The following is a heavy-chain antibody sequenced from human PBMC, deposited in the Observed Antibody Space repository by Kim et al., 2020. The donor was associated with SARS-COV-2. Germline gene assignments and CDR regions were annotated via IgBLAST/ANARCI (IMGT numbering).Heavy chain of an antibody. D-gene: IGHD6-19*01. V-gene: IGHV4-31*03. CDR3: ARDYDSGWLDY. CDR2: IYYSGST. J-gene: IGHJ4*02. CDR1: GGSISSGGYY. Sequence: SETLSLTCTVSGGSISSGGYYWSWIRQHPGKGLEWIGYIYYSGSTYYNPSLKSRVTISVDTSKNQFSLKLSSVTAADTAVYYCARDYDSGWLDYWGQGTLVTVSS.